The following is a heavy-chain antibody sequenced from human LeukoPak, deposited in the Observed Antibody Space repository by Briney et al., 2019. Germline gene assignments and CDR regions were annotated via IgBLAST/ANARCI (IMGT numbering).Heavy chain of an antibody. D-gene: IGHD1-26*01. V-gene: IGHV4-31*03. Sequence: SQTLSLTCTVSGGSISSGGYYWSWIRLHPGKGLEWIGYIYYSGSTYYNPSLKSRVTISVDTSKNQFSLKLSSVTAADTAVYYCARDLVGGLGAFDIWGQGTMVTVSS. CDR2: IYYSGST. CDR1: GGSISSGGYY. CDR3: ARDLVGGLGAFDI. J-gene: IGHJ3*02.